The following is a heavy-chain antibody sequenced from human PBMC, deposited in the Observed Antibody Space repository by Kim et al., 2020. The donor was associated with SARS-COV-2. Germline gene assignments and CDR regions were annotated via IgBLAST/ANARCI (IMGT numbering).Heavy chain of an antibody. CDR3: ARVEPLGLAVVGTWDY. CDR1: GYTFTSYS. J-gene: IGHJ4*02. D-gene: IGHD6-13*01. CDR2: IITYNGNT. V-gene: IGHV1-18*01. Sequence: ASVKVSCKASGYTFTSYSISWVRQAPGQGLEWMGWIITYNGNTNYAQKFQGRVTLTTDTSTGTAYMDLRSLTSDDTAVYYCARVEPLGLAVVGTWDYWGQGTLVTVSS.